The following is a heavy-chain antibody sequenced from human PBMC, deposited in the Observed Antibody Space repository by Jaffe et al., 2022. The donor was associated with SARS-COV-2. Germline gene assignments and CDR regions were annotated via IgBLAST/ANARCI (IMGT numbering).Heavy chain of an antibody. V-gene: IGHV4-39*01. J-gene: IGHJ4*02. CDR2: IYYTGTS. Sequence: QVQLQESGPGLVKPSETLSLTCRVSGDSVTSTASSGYYWAWIRQTPGKGLEWIGNIYYTGTSNSSPSLKSRVTISMDTSKDQFSLNLRSVTAADTAIYYCARQKRYTSGFFGENDCWGQGTLVTVSS. CDR3: ARQKRYTSGFFGENDC. CDR1: GDSVTSTASSGYY. D-gene: IGHD6-19*01.